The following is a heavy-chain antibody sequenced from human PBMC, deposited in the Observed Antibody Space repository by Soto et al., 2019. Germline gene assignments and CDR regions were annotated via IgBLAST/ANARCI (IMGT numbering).Heavy chain of an antibody. CDR3: AKGMNGGKLSYLDY. CDR2: TSYDGSNK. Sequence: QVQLEESGGGVVQPGRSLRLSCAASGFTFSSYGMHWVRQAPGKGLEWVAVTSYDGSNKYYADSVKGRFTISRDNSKNTLYLQMNSLTPEDTAVYYCAKGMNGGKLSYLDYRGQGTRVTVSS. D-gene: IGHD2-15*01. V-gene: IGHV3-30*18. J-gene: IGHJ4*02. CDR1: GFTFSSYG.